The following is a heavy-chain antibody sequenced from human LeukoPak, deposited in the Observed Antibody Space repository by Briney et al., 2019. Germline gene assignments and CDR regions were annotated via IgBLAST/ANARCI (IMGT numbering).Heavy chain of an antibody. Sequence: PGRSLRLSCSASGLTFSSYGMHWVRQAPGKGLEWVAVISYDGSNKDYTDSVKGRFTISRDNSKNTLYLQMNSLRAEDTAVYYCARDRKKNGYNWDAFDIWGQGTMVTVSS. CDR1: GLTFSSYG. V-gene: IGHV3-30*03. CDR2: ISYDGSNK. J-gene: IGHJ3*02. CDR3: ARDRKKNGYNWDAFDI. D-gene: IGHD5-24*01.